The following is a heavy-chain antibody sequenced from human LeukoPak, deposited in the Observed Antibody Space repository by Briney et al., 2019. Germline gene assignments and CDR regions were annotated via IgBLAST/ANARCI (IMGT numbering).Heavy chain of an antibody. CDR1: GVSISSYY. CDR2: IYYSGST. J-gene: IGHJ5*02. Sequence: SETLSLTCTVSGVSISSYYWSWIRQPPGKGLEWIGYIYYSGSTNYNPSLKSRVTISVDTSKNQFSLKLSSVTAADTAVYYCARALPYDILTGLVWFDPWGQGTLVIVSS. CDR3: ARALPYDILTGLVWFDP. D-gene: IGHD3-9*01. V-gene: IGHV4-59*01.